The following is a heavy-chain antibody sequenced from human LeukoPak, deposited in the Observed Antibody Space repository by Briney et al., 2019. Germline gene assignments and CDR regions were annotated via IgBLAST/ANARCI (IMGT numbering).Heavy chain of an antibody. CDR1: GYTFTGYY. CDR2: INPNSGGT. D-gene: IGHD6-13*01. Sequence: ASVKVSCKASGYTFTGYYMHWVRQAPGHGLEWMGWINPNSGGTNYAQKFQGRVTMTRDTSISTAYMELSRLRSDDTAVYYCATSKGIAAAGYDYWGQGTLVTVSS. CDR3: ATSKGIAAAGYDY. V-gene: IGHV1-2*02. J-gene: IGHJ4*02.